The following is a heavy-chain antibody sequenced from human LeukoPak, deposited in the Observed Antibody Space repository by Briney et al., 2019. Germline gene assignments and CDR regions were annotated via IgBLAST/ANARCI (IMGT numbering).Heavy chain of an antibody. Sequence: GGSLSLSCAPPGFTFSRHWMSWVRQAPGKGPEWVANIKQDGSERYYVESVKGRFTISRDNAKNSLYLQMNSLRAEDTAVYYCARDGGHSTDFDYWGQGTLVTVSS. D-gene: IGHD2-2*01. CDR3: ARDGGHSTDFDY. V-gene: IGHV3-7*01. CDR2: IKQDGSER. CDR1: GFTFSRHW. J-gene: IGHJ4*02.